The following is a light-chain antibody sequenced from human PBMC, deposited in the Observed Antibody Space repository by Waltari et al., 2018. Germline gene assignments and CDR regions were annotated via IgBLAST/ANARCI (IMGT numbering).Light chain of an antibody. V-gene: IGKV3-15*01. CDR1: RDIITN. CDR3: QQYNNWPLT. CDR2: GAS. J-gene: IGKJ4*01. Sequence: ETVLTQTPAILAASPGERVTLSCSASRDIITNVAWHQQKPGQPPRLLIYGASTRVSGIPVRFGGSGSGTEFTLTISSLQSEDFGIYYCQQYNNWPLTFGGGTKVEFK.